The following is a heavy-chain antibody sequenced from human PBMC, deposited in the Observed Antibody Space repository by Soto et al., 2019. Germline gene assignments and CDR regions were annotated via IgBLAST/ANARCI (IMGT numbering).Heavy chain of an antibody. J-gene: IGHJ3*02. V-gene: IGHV1-69*13. CDR2: IIPIFGTA. CDR1: GGTFSSYA. D-gene: IGHD5-12*01. Sequence: SVKVSCKASGGTFSSYAISWVRQAPGQGLEWMGGIIPIFGTANYAQKFQGRVTITADESTSTAYMELSSLRSEDTAVYYCARDGAKGGYPRTDAFDTWGQGTMVTVSS. CDR3: ARDGAKGGYPRTDAFDT.